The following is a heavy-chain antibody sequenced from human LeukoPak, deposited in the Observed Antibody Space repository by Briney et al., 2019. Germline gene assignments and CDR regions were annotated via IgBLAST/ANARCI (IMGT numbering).Heavy chain of an antibody. D-gene: IGHD6-25*01. CDR3: ARDSAAHDNDFDV. CDR2: IWADGNRK. Sequence: PGGSLRLSCAASEFTFSSYWMNWARQAPGKGLEWVAVIWADGNRKHHADSVEGRIAISRDNSKNILYLQMNNLRAEDTALYYCARDSAAHDNDFDVWGQGTMVTVSS. J-gene: IGHJ3*01. V-gene: IGHV3-33*08. CDR1: EFTFSSYW.